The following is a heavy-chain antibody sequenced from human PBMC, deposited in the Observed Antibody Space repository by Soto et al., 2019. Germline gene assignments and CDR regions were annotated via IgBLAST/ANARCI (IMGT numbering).Heavy chain of an antibody. CDR3: ARRYGGTFDY. Sequence: PSETLSLTCTVSGDSISSYYCSWIRQPPRKGLEWIGYIYYSGSTNYNPSLKSRVTISVDTSKNQFSLKLSSVTAADTAVYYCARRYGGTFDYWGQGTLVTVSS. D-gene: IGHD2-15*01. CDR2: IYYSGST. CDR1: GDSISSYY. J-gene: IGHJ4*02. V-gene: IGHV4-59*08.